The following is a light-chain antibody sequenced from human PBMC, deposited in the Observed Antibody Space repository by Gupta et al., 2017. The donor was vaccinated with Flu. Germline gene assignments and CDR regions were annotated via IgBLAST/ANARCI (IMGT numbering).Light chain of an antibody. V-gene: IGKV3-11*01. CDR2: DAS. CDR1: QSVSSY. J-gene: IGKJ5*01. CDR3: QQRSNWTVA. Sequence: EIVLTQSPATLSLSPGERATLSCRASQSVSSYLAWYQQKPGQAPRLLIYDASNRATGIPARSSGSGSGTDFTLTISSLEPEDFAVYYCQQRSNWTVAFGQGTRLEIK.